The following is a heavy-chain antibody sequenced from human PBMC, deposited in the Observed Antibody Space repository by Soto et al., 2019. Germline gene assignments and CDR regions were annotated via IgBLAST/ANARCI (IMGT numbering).Heavy chain of an antibody. CDR1: GFTFSSYG. CDR3: AKDYYDFWSGYSPLDAFDI. Sequence: QVQLVESGGGVVQPGRSLRLSSAASGFTFSSYGMHWVRQAPGKGLEWVAVISYDGSNKYYADSVKGRFTISRDNSKNKLYLQMNSLRAEDTAVYYCAKDYYDFWSGYSPLDAFDIWGQGTMVTVSS. CDR2: ISYDGSNK. J-gene: IGHJ3*02. V-gene: IGHV3-30*18. D-gene: IGHD3-3*01.